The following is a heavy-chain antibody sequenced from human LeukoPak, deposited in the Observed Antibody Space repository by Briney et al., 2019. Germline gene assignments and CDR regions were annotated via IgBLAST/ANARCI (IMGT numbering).Heavy chain of an antibody. Sequence: SETLSLTCTVSGGSISSYYWSWIRQPPGKGLEWIGYIYYSGSTNYNPSLKSRVTIPVDTSKNQFSLKLSSVTAADTAVYYCARGPYSSSSRWEQAYDNWFDPWGQGTLVTVSS. D-gene: IGHD6-6*01. J-gene: IGHJ5*02. CDR2: IYYSGST. CDR1: GGSISSYY. V-gene: IGHV4-59*01. CDR3: ARGPYSSSSRWEQAYDNWFDP.